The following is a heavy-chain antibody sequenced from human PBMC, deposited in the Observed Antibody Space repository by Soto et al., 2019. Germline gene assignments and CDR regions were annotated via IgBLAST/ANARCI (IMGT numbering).Heavy chain of an antibody. J-gene: IGHJ6*02. D-gene: IGHD5-18*01. CDR3: AKPIAYSYGYEVKSYYGMDV. CDR1: GFTFSTYD. V-gene: IGHV3-30*18. Sequence: GGSLRLSCAASGFTFSTYDMHWVRQAPGKGLEWVAVISYEGNNKYFTESVKGRFTISRDNSKITLHLHMNSLRAEDTAVYYCAKPIAYSYGYEVKSYYGMDVWGQGTTVTVSS. CDR2: ISYEGNNK.